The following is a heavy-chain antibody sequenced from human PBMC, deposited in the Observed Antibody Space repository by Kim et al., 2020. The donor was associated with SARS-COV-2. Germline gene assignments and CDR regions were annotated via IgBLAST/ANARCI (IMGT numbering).Heavy chain of an antibody. Sequence: DYVKGRFTISRDRSKNTLYLQMNSLRTEDTAVYFCAKTEYSGNFYGPFDYWGQGTLVTVSS. D-gene: IGHD1-26*01. J-gene: IGHJ4*02. V-gene: IGHV3-23*01. CDR3: AKTEYSGNFYGPFDY.